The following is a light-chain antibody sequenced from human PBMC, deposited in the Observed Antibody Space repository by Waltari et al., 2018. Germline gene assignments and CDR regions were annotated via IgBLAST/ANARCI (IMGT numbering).Light chain of an antibody. J-gene: IGKJ1*01. Sequence: DIVMTQSPDSLAVSLGERATINCKSSQSVLYSSSNKTYLTWYQRRPGQPPNLLIYWASARESGVPDRFSGSGSETDFTLTISSLQAEDVAVYYCHQYYSTPWTFGQGTKVEIK. CDR3: HQYYSTPWT. CDR1: QSVLYSSSNKTY. CDR2: WAS. V-gene: IGKV4-1*01.